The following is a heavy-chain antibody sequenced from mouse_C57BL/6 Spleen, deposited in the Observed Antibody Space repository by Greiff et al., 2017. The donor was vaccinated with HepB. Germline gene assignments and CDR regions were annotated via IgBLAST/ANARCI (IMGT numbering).Heavy chain of an antibody. CDR2: ISSGSSTI. CDR1: GFTFSDYG. Sequence: DVKLQESGGGLVKPGGSLKLSCAASGFTFSDYGMHWVRQAPEKGLEWVAYISSGSSTIYYADTVKGRFTISRDNAKNTLFLQMTSLRSEDTAMYYCADSNYGAMDYWGQGTSVTVSS. V-gene: IGHV5-17*01. J-gene: IGHJ4*01. D-gene: IGHD2-5*01. CDR3: ADSNYGAMDY.